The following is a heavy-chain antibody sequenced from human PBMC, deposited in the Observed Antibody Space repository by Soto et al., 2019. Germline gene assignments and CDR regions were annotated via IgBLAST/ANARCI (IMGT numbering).Heavy chain of an antibody. Sequence: LMXSCAFYGVTFSTYAVHWVRQAPGKGLEWVAVISFDGSNKYYADSVKGRFAISRDNSKNTLYLQMTSLRAEDTAVYYCARDADSGNYYFLLDYWGQGTLVTVSS. CDR2: ISFDGSNK. J-gene: IGHJ4*02. CDR1: GVTFSTYA. V-gene: IGHV3-30*09. CDR3: ARDADSGNYYFLLDY. D-gene: IGHD1-26*01.